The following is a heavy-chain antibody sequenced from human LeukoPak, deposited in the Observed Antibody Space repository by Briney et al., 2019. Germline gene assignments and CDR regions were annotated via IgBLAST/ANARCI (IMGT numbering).Heavy chain of an antibody. J-gene: IGHJ5*02. CDR3: ARERGVYDQNWFDP. Sequence: PSQTLSLTCTVSGGSITSGNYCWSWLPQPAGKGPEWIGRIYPTGNTDYHPSLKSRVTISVDTSKTQFSLKLSSVTAADTAVYYCARERGVYDQNWFDPWGQGTLVTVSS. V-gene: IGHV4-61*02. CDR1: GGSITSGNYC. D-gene: IGHD5/OR15-5a*01. CDR2: IYPTGNT.